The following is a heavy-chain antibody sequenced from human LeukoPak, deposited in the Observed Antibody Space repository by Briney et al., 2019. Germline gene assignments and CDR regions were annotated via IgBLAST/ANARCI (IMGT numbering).Heavy chain of an antibody. V-gene: IGHV4-59*01. CDR2: ISYSGST. Sequence: PSETLSLTCTVSGGSISSYYWSWIRQPPGKGLEWIGHISYSGSTNYNPSLKSRVTISVDTSKNHFSLKLSSVTAADTAVYYCAREAATLDYWGQGTLVTVSS. CDR3: AREAATLDY. CDR1: GGSISSYY. D-gene: IGHD6-25*01. J-gene: IGHJ4*02.